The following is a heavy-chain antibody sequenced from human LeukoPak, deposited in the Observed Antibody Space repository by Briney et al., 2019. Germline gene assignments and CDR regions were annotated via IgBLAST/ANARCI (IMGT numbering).Heavy chain of an antibody. D-gene: IGHD1-26*01. CDR3: ARGTIAGATTGLYAFDI. CDR1: GFTFSSYA. J-gene: IGHJ3*02. CDR2: IWNDGSNK. V-gene: IGHV3-33*01. Sequence: GGSLRLSCAASGFTFSSYAMHWVRQAPGKGLEWVAVIWNDGSNKYYADSVKGRFTISRYNSKNTLSLQMNSLRAEDTAVYYCARGTIAGATTGLYAFDIWGQGTMVTVSS.